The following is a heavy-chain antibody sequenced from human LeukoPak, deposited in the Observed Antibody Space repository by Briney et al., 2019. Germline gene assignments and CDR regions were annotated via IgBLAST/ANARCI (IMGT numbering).Heavy chain of an antibody. CDR3: ARLQPNSGEWAFDI. CDR1: GASISTYY. J-gene: IGHJ3*02. Sequence: PSETLSLTCTVSGASISTYYWSWIRQSPGKGLEWIGYLFSRGSPNYNPSLKRRVTISVDTSKNHFSLTLSSVTAAVTAVYYCARLQPNSGEWAFDIWGQGTMVTVSS. D-gene: IGHD1-1*01. V-gene: IGHV4-59*01. CDR2: LFSRGSP.